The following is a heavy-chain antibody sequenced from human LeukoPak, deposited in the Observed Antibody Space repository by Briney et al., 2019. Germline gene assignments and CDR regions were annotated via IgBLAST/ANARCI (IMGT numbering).Heavy chain of an antibody. D-gene: IGHD6-19*01. V-gene: IGHV4-59*12. CDR2: IYYSGST. Sequence: ASETLSLTCTVSGGSISSYYWSWIRQPPGKGLEWIGYIYYSGSTNYNPSLKSRVTISVDTSKNQFSLKLSSVTAADTAVYYCARVTGSSGWPYYYYYMDVWGKGTTVTVSS. CDR3: ARVTGSSGWPYYYYYMDV. CDR1: GGSISSYY. J-gene: IGHJ6*03.